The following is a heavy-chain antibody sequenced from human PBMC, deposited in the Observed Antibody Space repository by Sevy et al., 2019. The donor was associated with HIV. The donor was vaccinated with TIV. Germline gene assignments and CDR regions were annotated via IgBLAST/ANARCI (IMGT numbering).Heavy chain of an antibody. CDR1: GFTFSNAW. V-gene: IGHV3-15*01. D-gene: IGHD3-3*01. CDR2: IKSKTDGGTT. J-gene: IGHJ6*02. Sequence: GGSLRLSCAASGFTFSNAWMSWVRQAPGKGLEWVGRIKSKTDGGTTDYAAPVKGRFTISRDDSKNTLCLQMNRLKTEDTAVYYCTTGSYDFWSGYYSYGMDVWGQGTTVTVSS. CDR3: TTGSYDFWSGYYSYGMDV.